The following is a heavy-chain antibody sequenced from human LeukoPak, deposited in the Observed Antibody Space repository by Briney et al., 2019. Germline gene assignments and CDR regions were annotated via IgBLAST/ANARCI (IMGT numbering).Heavy chain of an antibody. Sequence: GGSLRLSCAASGFTFSSCAMHWVRQAPGKGLEWVAFIRHDGSNQYYADFVMGRFTISRDNSKNTLYLQMNSLRGEDTAVYYCAKEAWDWVVPAANRQEGDFDYWGQGTLVTVSS. J-gene: IGHJ4*02. CDR2: IRHDGSNQ. CDR3: AKEAWDWVVPAANRQEGDFDY. V-gene: IGHV3-30*02. D-gene: IGHD2-2*01. CDR1: GFTFSSCA.